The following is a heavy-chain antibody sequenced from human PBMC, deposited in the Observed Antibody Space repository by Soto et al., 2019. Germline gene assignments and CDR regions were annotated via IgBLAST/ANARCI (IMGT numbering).Heavy chain of an antibody. J-gene: IGHJ4*02. D-gene: IGHD6-13*01. CDR1: GLTFSSHA. CDR2: LSDSGGSI. V-gene: IGHV3-23*01. CDR3: AKVSSSWYAGFFDL. Sequence: PGGSLRLSCTASGLTFSSHAMTWVRQAPGKGLEWVSGLSDSGGSIYYADSVKGRFTISRDNSMNTLYLQMNTLRAEDTAVYYCAKVSSSWYAGFFDLWGQGTLVTVSS.